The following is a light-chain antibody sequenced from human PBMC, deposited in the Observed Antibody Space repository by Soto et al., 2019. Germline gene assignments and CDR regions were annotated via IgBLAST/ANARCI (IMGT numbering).Light chain of an antibody. J-gene: IGKJ1*01. CDR2: GAS. V-gene: IGKV3-20*01. Sequence: EILLTQSPGTLSLSPGERATLSCRASQSVSSTYLAWYQQKPGQAPRLLIFGASRRATGIPDKFSGSGSGTDFTLIISRLEPEDFAVYYCQQYGSSPWTFGQGTKVEIK. CDR3: QQYGSSPWT. CDR1: QSVSSTY.